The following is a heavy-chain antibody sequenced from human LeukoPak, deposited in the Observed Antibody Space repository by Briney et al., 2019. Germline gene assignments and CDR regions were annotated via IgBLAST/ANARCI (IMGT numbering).Heavy chain of an antibody. V-gene: IGHV3-23*01. J-gene: IGHJ4*02. D-gene: IGHD3-22*01. Sequence: PGRSLRLSCAASGFTFSSYAMSWVRQAPGKGLEWVSAISGSGGSTYYADSVKGRFTISRDNSKNTLYLQMNSLRAEDTAVYYCAKTYYYDSSGYYYWGQGTLVTVSS. CDR1: GFTFSSYA. CDR2: ISGSGGST. CDR3: AKTYYYDSSGYYY.